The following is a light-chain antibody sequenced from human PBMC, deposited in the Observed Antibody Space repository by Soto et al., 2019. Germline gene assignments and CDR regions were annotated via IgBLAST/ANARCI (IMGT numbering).Light chain of an antibody. CDR3: QSYDSSLSAPV. CDR2: GNS. J-gene: IGLJ1*01. CDR1: SSNIGAGYD. Sequence: QSALTQPPSVSGAPGQRVTISCTGSSSNIGAGYDVHWYQQLPGTAPKLLIYGNSNRPSGVPDRFSGSKSGTSASLAITGLQAGDEADYYCQSYDSSLSAPVFGTGTKLTVL. V-gene: IGLV1-40*01.